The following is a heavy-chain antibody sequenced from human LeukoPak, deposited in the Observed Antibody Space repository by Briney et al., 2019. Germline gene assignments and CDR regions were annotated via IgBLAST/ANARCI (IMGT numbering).Heavy chain of an antibody. Sequence: KPSETLSLTCAVYGGSFSGYYWSWIRQPPGKGLDWIGEINHSGSTNYNPSLKRRVTISVDTSKNQFSLKLSSVTAADTAVYYCARGRSVFLKLLDYWGQGTLVTVSS. J-gene: IGHJ4*02. V-gene: IGHV4-34*01. CDR2: INHSGST. D-gene: IGHD1-14*01. CDR1: GGSFSGYY. CDR3: ARGRSVFLKLLDY.